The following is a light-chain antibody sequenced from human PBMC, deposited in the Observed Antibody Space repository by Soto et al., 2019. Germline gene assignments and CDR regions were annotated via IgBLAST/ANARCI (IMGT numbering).Light chain of an antibody. CDR3: QQSYSTPWA. CDR2: AAS. CDR1: QSIANY. Sequence: DIQMTQSPSSLSASVGDRVTINCRASQSIANYLNWYQQKPGTAPKLLIFAASSLQSGVPSRFSGSGSGTDFTLTISSLQPEDFATYYCQQSYSTPWAFGQGTKVDIK. J-gene: IGKJ1*01. V-gene: IGKV1-39*01.